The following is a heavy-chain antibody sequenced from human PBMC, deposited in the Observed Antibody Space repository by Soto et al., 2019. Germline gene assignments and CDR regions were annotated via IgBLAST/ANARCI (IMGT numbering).Heavy chain of an antibody. CDR2: IYPGDSDT. V-gene: IGHV5-51*01. D-gene: IGHD3-22*01. CDR1: GYSLTSYW. Sequence: RGESLKISCKGSGYSLTSYWIGWVRQMPGKGLEWMGIIYPGDSDTRYSPSFQGQVTISADKSISTAYLQWSSLKASDTAMYYCARPYYDSSGYYYLGYWGQGTLVTVSS. J-gene: IGHJ4*02. CDR3: ARPYYDSSGYYYLGY.